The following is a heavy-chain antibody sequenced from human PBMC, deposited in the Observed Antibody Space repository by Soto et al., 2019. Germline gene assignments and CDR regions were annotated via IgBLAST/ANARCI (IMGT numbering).Heavy chain of an antibody. CDR2: IFYFGST. Sequence: QVQLQESGPGLVKPSETLSLTCTVSGGSISSYYWSWIRQTPGKGLEWIGYIFYFGSTNYNPSLKSRVTLSIDTSKHQLSLKLSSVTAADTAVYYCARHSPDFDWLSQFDYWGQGTLVTVSS. D-gene: IGHD3-9*01. CDR1: GGSISSYY. V-gene: IGHV4-59*08. J-gene: IGHJ4*02. CDR3: ARHSPDFDWLSQFDY.